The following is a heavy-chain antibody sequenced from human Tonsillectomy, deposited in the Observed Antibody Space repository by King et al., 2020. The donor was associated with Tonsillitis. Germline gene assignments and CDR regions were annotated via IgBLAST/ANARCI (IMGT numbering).Heavy chain of an antibody. CDR3: ARPLGYCSTNSCYFAFDI. CDR1: GGTFSSYW. V-gene: IGHV1-69*01. D-gene: IGHD2-2*01. Sequence: QLVQSGAEVKKPGSSVKVSCKASGGTFSSYWISWVRKAPGQGLEWRGGIIPSFGTANNAQKFQGWVTITAGESTSTAYMELSSLRSEDTAVYYCARPLGYCSTNSCYFAFDIWGQGTMVIVSS. J-gene: IGHJ3*02. CDR2: IIPSFGTA.